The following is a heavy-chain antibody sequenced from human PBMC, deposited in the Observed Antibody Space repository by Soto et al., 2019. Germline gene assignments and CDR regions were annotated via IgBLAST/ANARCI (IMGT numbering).Heavy chain of an antibody. CDR2: INHSGST. CDR1: GGSFSGYY. V-gene: IGHV4-34*01. D-gene: IGHD6-13*01. J-gene: IGHJ6*02. CDR3: ARGLKIAAARTGTTRNYGMDV. Sequence: SETLSLTCAVYGGSFSGYYWSWIRQPPGKGLEWIGEINHSGSTNYNPSLKSRVTISVDTSKNQFSLKLSSVTAADTAVYYCARGLKIAAARTGTTRNYGMDVWGQGNTVTVSS.